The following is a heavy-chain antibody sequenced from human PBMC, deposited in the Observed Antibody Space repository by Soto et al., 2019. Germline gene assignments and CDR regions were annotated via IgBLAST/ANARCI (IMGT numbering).Heavy chain of an antibody. CDR1: GYTFSNYG. V-gene: IGHV1-18*01. CDR3: AKNGSSWLDS. CDR2: ISIYYSYS. D-gene: IGHD2-2*01. J-gene: IGHJ5*01. Sequence: VQLVQSGAVLKMPGASVKVSCKTSGYTFSNYGISWVRQAPGQGLEWMGWISIYYSYSHSSPKLHGRLIMTTDTSTNTAFMELRNLRFDDTAVYYCAKNGSSWLDSWGQGTLVTVSS.